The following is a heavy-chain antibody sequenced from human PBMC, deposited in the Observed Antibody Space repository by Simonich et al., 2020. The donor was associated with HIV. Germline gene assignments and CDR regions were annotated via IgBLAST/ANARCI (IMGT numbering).Heavy chain of an antibody. D-gene: IGHD3-9*01. V-gene: IGHV1-24*01. J-gene: IGHJ2*01. CDR2: FDPEVGET. Sequence: QVQLVQSGAEVKKPGASVKVSCKVSGHSLTDLSMHWVRQTPGKRLEWMGGFDPEVGETIYAQKFQDRVTMTEDTSTDTAYMELSSLRFEDTALYYCATWEVKDDVLTGFSYWFFDLWGRGTLVTVSS. CDR3: ATWEVKDDVLTGFSYWFFDL. CDR1: GHSLTDLS.